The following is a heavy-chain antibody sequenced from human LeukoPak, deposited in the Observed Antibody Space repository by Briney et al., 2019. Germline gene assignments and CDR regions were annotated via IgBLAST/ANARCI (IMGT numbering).Heavy chain of an antibody. Sequence: GGSLRLSCAASGFTFSSYAMSWVRQAPGKGLEWVSCISGSGGSTYYADSVNGRFTISRDNSKNTLYLQMNSLRAEDTAVYYCAKKRVAVAGTHYFDYWGQGTLVTVSS. CDR1: GFTFSSYA. D-gene: IGHD6-19*01. V-gene: IGHV3-23*01. CDR3: AKKRVAVAGTHYFDY. CDR2: ISGSGGST. J-gene: IGHJ4*02.